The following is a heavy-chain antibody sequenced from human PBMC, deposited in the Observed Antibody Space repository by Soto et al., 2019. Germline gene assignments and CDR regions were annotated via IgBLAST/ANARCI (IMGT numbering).Heavy chain of an antibody. CDR2: IYPSDSDI. Sequence: GESLKISCKGSGYSFTYYWIAWVRQMPGKGLEWMGIIYPSDSDIRYSPSFQGQVTISADKSISTAYLQWTSLKTSDTAMYYCARVPSVATPGNDYFGLDVWGQGTTVTVSS. J-gene: IGHJ6*02. CDR3: ARVPSVATPGNDYFGLDV. D-gene: IGHD3-16*01. CDR1: GYSFTYYW. V-gene: IGHV5-51*01.